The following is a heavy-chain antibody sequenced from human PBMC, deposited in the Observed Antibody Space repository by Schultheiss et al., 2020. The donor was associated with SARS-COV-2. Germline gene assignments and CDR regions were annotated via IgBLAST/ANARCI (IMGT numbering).Heavy chain of an antibody. CDR3: ARDPRRDLYYGMDV. V-gene: IGHV1-8*03. CDR1: GYTFTSYD. Sequence: ASVKVSCKASGYTFTSYDINWVRQATGQGLEWMGWMNPNSGNTGYAQKFQGRVTITADQSTNTVYMEVSSLRSEDTAVYYCARDPRRDLYYGMDVWGQGTTVTVS. CDR2: MNPNSGNT. J-gene: IGHJ6*02.